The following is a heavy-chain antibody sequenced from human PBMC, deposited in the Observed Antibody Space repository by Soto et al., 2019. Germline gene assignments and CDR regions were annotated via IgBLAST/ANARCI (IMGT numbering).Heavy chain of an antibody. CDR2: IYYNERTSYNSGST. J-gene: IGHJ5*02. CDR3: ARHTRNQFDP. CDR1: GDSMTSSSYY. V-gene: IGHV4-39*01. Sequence: QLQLQESGPGLVKPSETLSLTCTVSGDSMTSSSYYWGWIRQPPGKALGWIWSIYYNERTSYNSGSTYYTPSLKSRVTISGDTSKSQFSLKLSSVTAADTAVYYCARHTRNQFDPWGQGTLVTVSS.